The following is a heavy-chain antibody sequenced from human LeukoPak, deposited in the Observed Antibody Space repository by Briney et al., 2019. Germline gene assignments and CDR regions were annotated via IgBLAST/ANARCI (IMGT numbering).Heavy chain of an antibody. V-gene: IGHV4-34*01. Sequence: SETLSLTCAVYGGSFSGYYWSWIRQPPGKGLEWIGEINHSGSTNYNPSLKSRVTISVDTSKNQFSLKLSSVTAADTAVYYCARGLSQLEYWGQGTLVTVSS. J-gene: IGHJ4*02. D-gene: IGHD2-2*01. CDR3: ARGLSQLEY. CDR1: GGSFSGYY. CDR2: INHSGST.